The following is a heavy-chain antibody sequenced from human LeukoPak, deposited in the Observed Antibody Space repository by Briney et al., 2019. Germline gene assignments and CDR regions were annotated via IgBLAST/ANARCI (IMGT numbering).Heavy chain of an antibody. CDR3: STASRKYYDSELDS. CDR1: GFTSGDYA. CDR2: IRSKAYGGTT. D-gene: IGHD3-22*01. V-gene: IGHV3-49*04. J-gene: IGHJ4*02. Sequence: GESLKISCTASGFTSGDYAMSWVRQAPGEGLEWVAFIRSKAYGGTTEYAASVKGRFTTSRDDSKSIAYLQMHSLKIEDTAVYYCSTASRKYYDSELDSWGQGTSVTVSS.